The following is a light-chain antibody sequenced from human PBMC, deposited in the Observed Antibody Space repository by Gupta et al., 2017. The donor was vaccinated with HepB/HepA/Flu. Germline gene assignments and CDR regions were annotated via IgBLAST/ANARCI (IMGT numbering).Light chain of an antibody. CDR2: DAS. Sequence: EIVLTQSPATLSLSPGERATLSCRASQGVSRYLTWYQQRPGQAPRLLIYDASKRATGIAVRFSGGGSGTDFTLTIWGLEPEDFAVYYCQQRSTWPYTFGQGTRVEIK. J-gene: IGKJ2*01. V-gene: IGKV3-11*01. CDR3: QQRSTWPYT. CDR1: QGVSRY.